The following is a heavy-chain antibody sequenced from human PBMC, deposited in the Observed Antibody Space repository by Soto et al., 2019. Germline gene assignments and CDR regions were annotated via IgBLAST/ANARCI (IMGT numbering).Heavy chain of an antibody. J-gene: IGHJ4*02. D-gene: IGHD4-17*01. CDR1: GYTFTSYG. Sequence: ASVKVSCKASGYTFTSYGISWVRHAPGQGLEWMGWISAYNGNTNYAQKLQGRVTMTTDTSTSTAYMELRSLRSDDTAVYYCARDEGDYEIHYFDYWGPGTLVTVPQ. CDR3: ARDEGDYEIHYFDY. V-gene: IGHV1-18*01. CDR2: ISAYNGNT.